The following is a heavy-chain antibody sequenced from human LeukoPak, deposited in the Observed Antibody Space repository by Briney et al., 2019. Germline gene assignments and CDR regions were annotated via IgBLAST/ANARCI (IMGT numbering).Heavy chain of an antibody. V-gene: IGHV4-39*01. J-gene: IGHJ3*02. D-gene: IGHD5-18*01. CDR2: IYYSGST. CDR3: ARRIGAGYSYGLGAFDI. CDR1: GGSISSGGYY. Sequence: PSETLSLTCTVSGGSISSGGYYWSWIRQPPGKGLEWIGSIYYSGSTYYNPSLKSRVTISVDTSKNQFSLKLSSVTAADTAVYYCARRIGAGYSYGLGAFDIWGQGTMVTVSS.